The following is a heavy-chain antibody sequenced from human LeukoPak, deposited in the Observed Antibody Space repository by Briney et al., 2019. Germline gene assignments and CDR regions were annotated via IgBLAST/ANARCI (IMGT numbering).Heavy chain of an antibody. CDR2: ISGSWGIT. CDR3: AKRALTYYFDY. Sequence: GGSLRLSCAASGFTFSSYAMSCVRQAPGKGLEWVSAISGSWGITYYADSVKGRFTISRDNSKNTLHLQMNSPRAEDTAVYYCAKRALTYYFDYWGQGTLVTVSS. CDR1: GFTFSSYA. J-gene: IGHJ4*02. V-gene: IGHV3-23*01. D-gene: IGHD3-9*01.